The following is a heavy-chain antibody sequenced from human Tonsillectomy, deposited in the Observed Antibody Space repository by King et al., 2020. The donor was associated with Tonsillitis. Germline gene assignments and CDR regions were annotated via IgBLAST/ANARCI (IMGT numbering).Heavy chain of an antibody. D-gene: IGHD2-15*01. CDR3: ARGRYCSGGSCYSHFDY. V-gene: IGHV1-2*02. Sequence: VQLEQSGAEVKKPGASVKVSCKASGYTFTGYYIHWVRQAPGQGLEWMGWINPYSGDTNYAQKFQGGVTMTRDTSISTAYMELSRLASDDTAVYYCARGRYCSGGSCYSHFDYWGQGTPVTVSS. CDR2: INPYSGDT. J-gene: IGHJ4*02. CDR1: GYTFTGYY.